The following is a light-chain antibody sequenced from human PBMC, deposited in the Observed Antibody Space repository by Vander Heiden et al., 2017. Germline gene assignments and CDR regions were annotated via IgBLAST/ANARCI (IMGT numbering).Light chain of an antibody. J-gene: IGKJ1*01. CDR2: GAS. V-gene: IGKV3-20*01. Sequence: EIVLTQSPGTLSLSAGERATLSCRASQTVSSSYSAWYQQKPGQAPKLLIYGASIRATGIPDRFSGSESGTEYTLTISRLEPEDVAVYYCQQYDNSVSTFGPGTKVEV. CDR3: QQYDNSVST. CDR1: QTVSSSY.